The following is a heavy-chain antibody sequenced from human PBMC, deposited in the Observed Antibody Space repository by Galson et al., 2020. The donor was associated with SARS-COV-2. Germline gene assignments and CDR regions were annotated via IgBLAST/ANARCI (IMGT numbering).Heavy chain of an antibody. V-gene: IGHV1-24*01. CDR3: ATAFPIVVATSEDSEVYYYYGMDV. CDR1: GYTLTELS. J-gene: IGHJ6*02. Sequence: ASVKVSCKVSGYTLTELSMHWVRQAPGKGLEWMGGFDPEDGETIYAQKFQGRVTMTEDTSTDTAYMELSSLRSEDTAVYYCATAFPIVVATSEDSEVYYYYGMDVWGQGTTVTVSS. D-gene: IGHD1-26*01. CDR2: FDPEDGET.